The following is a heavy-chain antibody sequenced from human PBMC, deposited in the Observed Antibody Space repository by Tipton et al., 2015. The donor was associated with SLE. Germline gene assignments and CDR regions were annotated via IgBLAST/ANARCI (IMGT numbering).Heavy chain of an antibody. J-gene: IGHJ4*02. CDR3: VVCSPSSCSYFDY. V-gene: IGHV4-4*07. D-gene: IGHD2-2*01. Sequence: TLSLTCTVSGGSIHTYYWVWVRQPARKGLEWIGGIYTGGNTKYNPSLKSRVSLSVDTSRGQFFLEVRSVTAADTAVYYCVVCSPSSCSYFDYWGQGRLVTVSS. CDR2: IYTGGNT. CDR1: GGSIHTYY.